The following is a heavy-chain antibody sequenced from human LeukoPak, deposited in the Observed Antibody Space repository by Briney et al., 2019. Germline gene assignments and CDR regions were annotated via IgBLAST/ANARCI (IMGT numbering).Heavy chain of an antibody. J-gene: IGHJ4*02. CDR1: GYTFSNYA. D-gene: IGHD6-13*01. CDR2: ISGYNGNT. CDR3: ARALDSSSWWDY. Sequence: ASVKVSFTASGYTFSNYAISWVRQAPGQGLEWMGWISGYNGNTNYAQKLQGRVTMTTDTSTSTAYMELRSLRSDDTAVYYCARALDSSSWWDYWGQGTLVTVSS. V-gene: IGHV1-18*01.